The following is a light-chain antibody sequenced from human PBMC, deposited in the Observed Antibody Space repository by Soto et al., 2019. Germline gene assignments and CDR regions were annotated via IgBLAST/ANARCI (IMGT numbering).Light chain of an antibody. CDR2: DAS. Sequence: ETVLTQSPATLSLSPGERATLSCRASQSVSSYLAWYQQKPGQAPRLLIYDASNRATGIPARFSGSGSGTDFTLTISSLEPEDFAVYYCQQRSNWPPETFGGGTKVDIK. CDR1: QSVSSY. V-gene: IGKV3-11*01. J-gene: IGKJ4*01. CDR3: QQRSNWPPET.